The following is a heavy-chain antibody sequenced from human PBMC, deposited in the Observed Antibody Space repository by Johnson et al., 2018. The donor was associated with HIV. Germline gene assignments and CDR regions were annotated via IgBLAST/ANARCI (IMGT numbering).Heavy chain of an antibody. CDR2: ISYDGSNK. D-gene: IGHD3-22*01. CDR3: ARDRGGYYYDSSGADAFDI. J-gene: IGHJ3*02. V-gene: IGHV3-30-3*01. CDR1: GFTFSSYA. Sequence: VQLVESGGGVVQPGRSLRLSCAASGFTFSSYAMHWVRQAPGKGLEWVAVISYDGSNKYYADSVKGRFTISRDNSKNTLYLQMNSLRAEDTAVYYCARDRGGYYYDSSGADAFDIWGQGTMVTVSS.